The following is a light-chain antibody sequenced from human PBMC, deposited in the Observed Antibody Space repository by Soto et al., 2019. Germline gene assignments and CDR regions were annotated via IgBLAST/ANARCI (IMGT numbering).Light chain of an antibody. CDR3: QQLHGYPIT. CDR1: QDIRNG. Sequence: IQMTQSPSSLSAYVGDRITITCRASQDIRNGLGWYQQKPGKGPQRLIYAASSVQSGVPSRFSGSGSGTEFTLTIRSLQPEDFATYYCQQLHGYPITFGQGTRLEIK. V-gene: IGKV1-17*01. CDR2: AAS. J-gene: IGKJ5*01.